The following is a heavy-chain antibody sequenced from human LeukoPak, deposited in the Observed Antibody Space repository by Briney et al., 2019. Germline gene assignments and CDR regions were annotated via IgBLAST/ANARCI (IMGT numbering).Heavy chain of an antibody. D-gene: IGHD6-19*01. Sequence: SVKVSCKASGGTFSSYAISWVRQAPGQGLEWMGGIIPIFGTANYAQKFQGRVTITADKSTSTAYMDLSSLRSEDTAVYYCARGRMAGTYVFDYWGQGTLVTVSS. J-gene: IGHJ4*02. V-gene: IGHV1-69*06. CDR3: ARGRMAGTYVFDY. CDR1: GGTFSSYA. CDR2: IIPIFGTA.